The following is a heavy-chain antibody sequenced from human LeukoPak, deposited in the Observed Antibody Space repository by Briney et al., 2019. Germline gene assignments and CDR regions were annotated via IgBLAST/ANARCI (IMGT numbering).Heavy chain of an antibody. V-gene: IGHV3-30*01. CDR3: ARARIVVVPAASDY. Sequence: GGPLRLSCAASGFTFSSYAMHWVCQAPGKGLEWVAVISYDGSNKYYADSVKGRFTISRDNSKNTLYLQMNSLKAEDTAVYYCARARIVVVPAASDYWGQGTLVTVSS. CDR1: GFTFSSYA. J-gene: IGHJ4*02. D-gene: IGHD2-2*01. CDR2: ISYDGSNK.